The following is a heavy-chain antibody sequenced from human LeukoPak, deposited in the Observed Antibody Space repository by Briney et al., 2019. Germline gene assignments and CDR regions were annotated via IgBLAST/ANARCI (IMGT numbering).Heavy chain of an antibody. CDR3: AGAYEWLVIGFDY. J-gene: IGHJ4*02. V-gene: IGHV4-59*12. CDR1: GGSISSYY. Sequence: SETLSLTCTVSGGSISSYYWSWIRQPPGKGLEWIGYIYYSGSTNYNPSLKSRVTISVDTSKNQFSLKLSSVTAADTAVYYCAGAYEWLVIGFDYWGQGTLVTVSS. CDR2: IYYSGST. D-gene: IGHD6-19*01.